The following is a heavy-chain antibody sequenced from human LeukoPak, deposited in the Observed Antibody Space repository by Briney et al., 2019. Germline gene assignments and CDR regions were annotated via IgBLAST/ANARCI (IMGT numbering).Heavy chain of an antibody. CDR1: GGSFSGYY. J-gene: IGHJ4*02. CDR3: ARRTIAAHEGGSFDY. CDR2: INHSGST. Sequence: PSETLSLTCAVYGGSFSGYYWSWIRQPPGKGLEWIGEINHSGSTNYNPSLKSRVTISVDTSKNQFSLKLSSVTAADTAVYYCARRTIAAHEGGSFDYWGRGTLVTVSS. V-gene: IGHV4-34*01. D-gene: IGHD6-13*01.